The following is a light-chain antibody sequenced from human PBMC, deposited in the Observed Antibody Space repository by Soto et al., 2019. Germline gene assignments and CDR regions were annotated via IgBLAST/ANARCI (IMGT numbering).Light chain of an antibody. Sequence: DIQMTQSPSTLSESVGSRVTITGRASQSISSWLAWYQQKPGKAPKLLIYDASSLESGVPSRFSGSGSGTEFTLTISSLQPDDFATYYCQQYNSYPWTFGQGTKVEIK. CDR3: QQYNSYPWT. J-gene: IGKJ1*01. V-gene: IGKV1-5*01. CDR2: DAS. CDR1: QSISSW.